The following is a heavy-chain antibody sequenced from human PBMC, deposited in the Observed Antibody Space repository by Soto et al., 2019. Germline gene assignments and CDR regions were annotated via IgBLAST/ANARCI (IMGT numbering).Heavy chain of an antibody. CDR1: GFTFSSYG. CDR2: IWYDGSNK. D-gene: IGHD6-25*01. CDR3: ARGADFYYFDY. J-gene: IGHJ4*02. V-gene: IGHV3-33*01. Sequence: QVQLVESGGGVVQPGRSLRLSCAASGFTFSSYGMHWVRQAPGKGLEWVAVIWYDGSNKYYADSVKGRFTISRDNSKNTLYLQMTSLRAEDTAVYYCARGADFYYFDYWGQGTLVTVST.